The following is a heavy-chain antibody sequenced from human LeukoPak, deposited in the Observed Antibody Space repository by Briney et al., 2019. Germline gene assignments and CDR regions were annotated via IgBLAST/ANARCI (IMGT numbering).Heavy chain of an antibody. CDR1: GFTFSCYA. D-gene: IGHD6-13*01. CDR2: ISGSGGST. CDR3: AKSPYSSSWYYFDY. V-gene: IGHV3-23*01. Sequence: GGSLRLSCAASGFTFSCYAMSWVRQAPGKGLEWVSAISGSGGSTYYADSVKGRFTISRDNSKNTLYLQMNSLRAEDTAVYYCAKSPYSSSWYYFDYWGQGTLVTVSS. J-gene: IGHJ4*02.